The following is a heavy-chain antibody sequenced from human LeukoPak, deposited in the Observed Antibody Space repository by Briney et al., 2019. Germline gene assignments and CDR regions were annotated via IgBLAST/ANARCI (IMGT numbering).Heavy chain of an antibody. J-gene: IGHJ4*02. CDR3: ARQGDYYGSETD. CDR2: INHSGST. CDR1: GGSFSGYY. D-gene: IGHD3-10*01. Sequence: SETLSLTCAVYGGSFSGYYWSWIRQPPGKGLEWIGEINHSGSTNYNPSLKSRVTISADTSKNQFSLKLSSVTAADTAVYYCARQGDYYGSETDWGQGTLVTVSS. V-gene: IGHV4-34*01.